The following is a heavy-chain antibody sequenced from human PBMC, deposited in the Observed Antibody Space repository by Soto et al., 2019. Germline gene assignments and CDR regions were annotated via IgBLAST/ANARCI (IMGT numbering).Heavy chain of an antibody. CDR1: GFTFSSYG. J-gene: IGHJ6*02. V-gene: IGHV3-30*03. Sequence: GGSLRLSCAASGFTFSSYGMHWVRQAPGKGLEWVAVISYDGINKYYADSVKGRFTISRDNSKNTLYLQMNSLRSEDTAVYYCAGGIQRFYYYYGLDVWGQGTTVTVSS. CDR2: ISYDGINK. CDR3: AGGIQRFYYYYGLDV. D-gene: IGHD5-18*01.